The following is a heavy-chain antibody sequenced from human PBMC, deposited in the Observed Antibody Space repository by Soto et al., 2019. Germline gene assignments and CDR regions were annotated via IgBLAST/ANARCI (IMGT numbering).Heavy chain of an antibody. J-gene: IGHJ4*02. CDR3: ARDYGPYSSGWYYFDY. D-gene: IGHD6-19*01. CDR2: ISYDGSNK. CDR1: GFTFSSYA. V-gene: IGHV3-30-3*01. Sequence: GGSLRLSCAASGFTFSSYAMHWVRQAPGKGLEWVAVISYDGSNKYYADSVKGRFTISRDNSKNTLYLQMNSLRAEDTAVYYCARDYGPYSSGWYYFDYWGQGTLVTVS.